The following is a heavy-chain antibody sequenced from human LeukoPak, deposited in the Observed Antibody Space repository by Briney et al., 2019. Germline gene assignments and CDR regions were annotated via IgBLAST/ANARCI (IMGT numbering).Heavy chain of an antibody. CDR2: ISGPGVTT. J-gene: IGHJ4*02. D-gene: IGHD5-12*01. V-gene: IGHV3-23*01. CDR1: GFTFSAYG. Sequence: PGGSLRLSCAASGFTFSAYGLSWVRQAPGKGLEWVSSISGPGVTTYYADSVKGRFTISRDNPKNTLYLQMNSLRAEDTAVYYCANDWLVFDYWGQGTLVTVSS. CDR3: ANDWLVFDY.